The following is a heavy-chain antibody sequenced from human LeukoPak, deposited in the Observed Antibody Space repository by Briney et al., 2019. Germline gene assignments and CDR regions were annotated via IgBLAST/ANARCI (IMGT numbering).Heavy chain of an antibody. CDR1: GGSISSYY. Sequence: SETLSLTCTVSGGSISSYYWSWIRQPPGKGLEWIGYIYYSGSTNYNPSLKSRVTISVDTSKNQFSLKLSSVTAADTAVYYCARGGYSGYEEINYFDYWGQGTLVTVSS. CDR3: ARGGYSGYEEINYFDY. CDR2: IYYSGST. V-gene: IGHV4-59*12. D-gene: IGHD5-12*01. J-gene: IGHJ4*02.